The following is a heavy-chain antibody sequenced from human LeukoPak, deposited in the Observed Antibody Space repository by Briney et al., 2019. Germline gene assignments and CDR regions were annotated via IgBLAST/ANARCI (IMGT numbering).Heavy chain of an antibody. CDR3: ARDIVVVVAATGPAAFDI. V-gene: IGHV1-46*03. CDR1: GYTFTSYY. D-gene: IGHD2-15*01. J-gene: IGHJ3*02. CDR2: INPSGGST. Sequence: ASVKVSCKASGYTFTSYYMHWVRQAPGQGLEWMGIINPSGGSTSYAQKFQGRVTMTRDTSTSTVYMELSSLRSEDTAVYYCARDIVVVVAATGPAAFDIWGLGTMVTVSS.